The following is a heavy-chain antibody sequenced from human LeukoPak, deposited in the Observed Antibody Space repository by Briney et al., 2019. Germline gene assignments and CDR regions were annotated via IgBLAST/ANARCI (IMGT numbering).Heavy chain of an antibody. Sequence: GGSLRLSCAASGFTFSSYSMNWVRQAPGKGLEWVSYISSISSTIYYADSVKGRFTISRDNAKNSLYLQMTSLRAEDTAVYYCASLGGVVVAAAGYWGQGTLVTVSS. D-gene: IGHD2-15*01. CDR2: ISSISSTI. CDR3: ASLGGVVVAAAGY. CDR1: GFTFSSYS. J-gene: IGHJ4*02. V-gene: IGHV3-48*01.